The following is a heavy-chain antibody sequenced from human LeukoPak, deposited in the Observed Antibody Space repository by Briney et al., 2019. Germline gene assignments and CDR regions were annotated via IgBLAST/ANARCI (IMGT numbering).Heavy chain of an antibody. Sequence: GGSLRLSCAASGFTFSSYAVSWVRQAPGKGLEWVAVISGSGGRTYYADSVKGRFTISRDNAKNSLYLQMNSLRAEDTAVYYCARDGWGVPAYWGQGTLVTISS. CDR2: ISGSGGRT. CDR3: ARDGWGVPAY. CDR1: GFTFSSYA. J-gene: IGHJ4*02. V-gene: IGHV3-23*01. D-gene: IGHD2-8*01.